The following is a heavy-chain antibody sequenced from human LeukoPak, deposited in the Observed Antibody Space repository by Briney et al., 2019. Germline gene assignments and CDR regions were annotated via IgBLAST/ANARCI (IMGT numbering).Heavy chain of an antibody. Sequence: AGGSLRLSCAASGFTFSSYAMSWVRQAPGKGLEWVSAISGSGGSTYYADSVKGRFTISRDNSKNTLYLQMNSLRAEDTAVYYCAKDRYYYDSSGYYESSRGDFDYWGQGTLVTVSS. J-gene: IGHJ4*02. CDR2: ISGSGGST. D-gene: IGHD3-22*01. CDR3: AKDRYYYDSSGYYESSRGDFDY. CDR1: GFTFSSYA. V-gene: IGHV3-23*01.